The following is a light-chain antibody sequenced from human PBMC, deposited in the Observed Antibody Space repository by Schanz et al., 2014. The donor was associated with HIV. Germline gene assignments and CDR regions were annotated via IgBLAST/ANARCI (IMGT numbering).Light chain of an antibody. J-gene: IGKJ3*01. CDR3: QQYNNFPPT. CDR2: DAS. CDR1: QDVSNY. V-gene: IGKV1-16*02. Sequence: EIQMTQSPSSLSASVGDRVIITCRASQDVSNYLAWYQQKPGKAPESLIYDASVLHSGVPAKFSGSGSGTDFTLTISSLQPEDFATYYCQQYNNFPPTFGPGTKVDF.